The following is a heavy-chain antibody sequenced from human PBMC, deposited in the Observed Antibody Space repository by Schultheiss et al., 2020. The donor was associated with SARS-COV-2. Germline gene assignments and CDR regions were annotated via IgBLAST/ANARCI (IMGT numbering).Heavy chain of an antibody. CDR1: GGSISSYY. CDR2: IYYSGST. D-gene: IGHD6-19*01. CDR3: ARFETVAGFSYFDY. V-gene: IGHV4-59*12. J-gene: IGHJ4*02. Sequence: SETLSLTCTVSGGSISSYYWSWIRQPPGKGLEWIGYIYYSGSTNYNPSLKSRVTISVDTSKNQFSLKLSSVTAADTAVYYCARFETVAGFSYFDYWGQGTLVTVSS.